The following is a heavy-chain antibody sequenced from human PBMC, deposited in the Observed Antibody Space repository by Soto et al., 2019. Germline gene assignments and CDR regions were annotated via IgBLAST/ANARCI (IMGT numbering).Heavy chain of an antibody. CDR2: IRSKAYGGTT. CDR1: GFTFGDYA. V-gene: IGHV3-49*04. CDR3: TRDQSSAYYYGMDV. Sequence: GGSLRLSCTASGFTFGDYAMSWVRQAPGKGLEWVGFIRSKAYGGTTEYAASVKGRFTISRDDSKSIAYLQMNSLKTEDTAVYYCTRDQSSAYYYGMDVWGQGTTVTVSS. J-gene: IGHJ6*02.